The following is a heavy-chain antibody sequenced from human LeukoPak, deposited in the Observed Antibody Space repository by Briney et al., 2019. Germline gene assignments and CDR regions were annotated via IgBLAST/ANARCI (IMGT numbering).Heavy chain of an antibody. CDR2: IYYSGST. Sequence: KSSETLSLTCTVSGGSISSYYWSWIRQSPGKGLEWIGNIYYSGSTNYNPSLKSRVTISVDTSKNQFPLKLSSVTAADTAVYYCARHDSPYTSGCPFDYWGQGTLVTVSS. CDR1: GGSISSYY. V-gene: IGHV4-59*08. D-gene: IGHD6-19*01. CDR3: ARHDSPYTSGCPFDY. J-gene: IGHJ4*02.